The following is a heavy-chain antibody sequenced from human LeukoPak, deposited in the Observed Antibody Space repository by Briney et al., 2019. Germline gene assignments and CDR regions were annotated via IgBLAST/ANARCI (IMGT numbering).Heavy chain of an antibody. J-gene: IGHJ4*02. Sequence: GGSLRLSCAASGFTFSSYWMSWVRQAPGKGLEWVANIKQDGSEKDYVDSVKGRFTISRDNAKKSLYLQMNSLRVEDTAVYYCAREGRYESSSSFDYWGQGTLVTVSS. D-gene: IGHD6-6*01. V-gene: IGHV3-7*05. CDR3: AREGRYESSSSFDY. CDR2: IKQDGSEK. CDR1: GFTFSSYW.